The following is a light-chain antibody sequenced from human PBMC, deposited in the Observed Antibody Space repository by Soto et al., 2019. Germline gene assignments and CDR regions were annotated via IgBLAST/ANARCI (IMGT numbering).Light chain of an antibody. Sequence: QSALTQPASVSGSPGQSITISCTGTSSDVGSYNLASWYQQHPGKAPKLMIYEGNKRPSGVSNRFSGSKSANTASLTISGLQTEDEADYYCCSYAGTNTFVFGTGPKLTVL. CDR3: CSYAGTNTFV. CDR2: EGN. J-gene: IGLJ1*01. CDR1: SSDVGSYNL. V-gene: IGLV2-23*01.